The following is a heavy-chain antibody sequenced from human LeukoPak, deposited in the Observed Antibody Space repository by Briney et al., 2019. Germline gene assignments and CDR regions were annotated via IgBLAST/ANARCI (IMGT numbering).Heavy chain of an antibody. V-gene: IGHV3-7*01. CDR2: IKHDGSVQ. Sequence: GGSLRLSCAASGFTFSSYWMSWVRQAPGKGLEWVANIKHDGSVQYCVDSVKGRFTISRDNAKNSLYLQTNSLRAEDTAVYYCARDPEDYYDSSAYYDGFDMWGQGTMVTVSS. J-gene: IGHJ3*02. CDR1: GFTFSSYW. CDR3: ARDPEDYYDSSAYYDGFDM. D-gene: IGHD3-22*01.